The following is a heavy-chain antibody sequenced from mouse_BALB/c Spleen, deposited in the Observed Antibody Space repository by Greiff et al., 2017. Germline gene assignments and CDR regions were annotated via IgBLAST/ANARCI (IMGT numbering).Heavy chain of an antibody. CDR3: ARPPYDSYAMDY. J-gene: IGHJ4*01. CDR1: GFAFSSYD. CDR2: ISSGGGST. Sequence: EVMLVESGGGLVKPGGSLKLSCAASGFAFSSYDMSWVRQTPEKRLEWVAYISSGGGSTYYPDTVKGRFTISRDNAKNTLYLQMSSLKSEDTAMYYCARPPYDSYAMDYWGQGTSVTVSS. D-gene: IGHD6-5*01. V-gene: IGHV5-12-1*01.